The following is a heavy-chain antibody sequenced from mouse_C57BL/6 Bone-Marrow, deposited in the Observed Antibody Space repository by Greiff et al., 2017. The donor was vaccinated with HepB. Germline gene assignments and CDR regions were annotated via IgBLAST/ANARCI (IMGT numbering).Heavy chain of an antibody. J-gene: IGHJ4*01. Sequence: QVQLKQSGPGLVQPSQSLSITCTVSGFSLTSYGVHWVRQSPGKGLEWLGVIWSGGSTDYNAAFISRLSISKDNSTSQVFFKLNSLQADDTAIYYCARSFYYYGSSCYAMDYWGQGTAVTVSS. D-gene: IGHD1-1*01. CDR1: GFSLTSYG. CDR3: ARSFYYYGSSCYAMDY. V-gene: IGHV2-2*01. CDR2: IWSGGST.